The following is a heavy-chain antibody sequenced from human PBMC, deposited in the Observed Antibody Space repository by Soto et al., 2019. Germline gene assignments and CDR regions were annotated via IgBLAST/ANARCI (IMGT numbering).Heavy chain of an antibody. J-gene: IGHJ6*02. CDR1: GGSISSGGYY. Sequence: SETLSLTCPVSGGSISSGGYYWSWIRQHPGKGLEWIGYIYYSGSTYYNPSLKSRVTISVDTSKNQFSLKLSSVTAADTAVYYCARDRGVISYYYYYGMDVWGQGTTVTVSS. CDR3: ARDRGVISYYYYYGMDV. V-gene: IGHV4-31*02. CDR2: IYYSGST. D-gene: IGHD3-10*01.